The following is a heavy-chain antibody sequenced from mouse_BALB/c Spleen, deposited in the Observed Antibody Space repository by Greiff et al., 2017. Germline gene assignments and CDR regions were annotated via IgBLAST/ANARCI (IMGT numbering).Heavy chain of an antibody. J-gene: IGHJ4*01. CDR3: ARENYAMDY. CDR1: GYTFSSYW. Sequence: QVQLKQSGAELMKPGASVKISCKATGYTFSSYWIEWVKQRPGHGLEWIGEILPGSGSTNYNEKFKGKATFTADTSSNTAYMQLSSLTSEDSAVYYCARENYAMDYWGQGTSVTVSS. CDR2: ILPGSGST. V-gene: IGHV1-9*01.